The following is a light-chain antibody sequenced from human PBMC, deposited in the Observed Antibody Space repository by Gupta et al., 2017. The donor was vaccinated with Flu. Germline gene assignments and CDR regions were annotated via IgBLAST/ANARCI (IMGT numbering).Light chain of an antibody. CDR3: AAWDDSLNGWV. CDR2: SNN. J-gene: IGLJ3*02. CDR1: SSNIGSNT. Sequence: QSVLTQPPSVSGTPVQRVTISCSGSSSNIGSNTVNWYQQLPGTAPKLLIYSNNQRPSGVPDRFSGSKSGTSASLAISGLQSEDEADYYCAAWDDSLNGWVFGGGTKLTVL. V-gene: IGLV1-44*01.